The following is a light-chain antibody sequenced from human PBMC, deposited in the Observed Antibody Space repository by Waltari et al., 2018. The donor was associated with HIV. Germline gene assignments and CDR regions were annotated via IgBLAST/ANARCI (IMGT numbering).Light chain of an antibody. CDR2: SAS. V-gene: IGKV1-39*01. CDR3: QQSYTTPRT. CDR1: QTIGTY. J-gene: IGKJ1*01. Sequence: DIQVTQSPSSLSASVGDGVTVTCRASQTIGTYLNWYQQVPGEAPKLLIYSASNLQSGVPSRFSGSGDGTDFSLTISSLEPEDFAVYYCQQSYTTPRTFGQGTKVEIK.